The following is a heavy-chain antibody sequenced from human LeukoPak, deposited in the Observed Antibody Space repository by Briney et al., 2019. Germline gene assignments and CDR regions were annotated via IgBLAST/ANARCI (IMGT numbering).Heavy chain of an antibody. CDR2: IYYSGST. CDR3: ARLRGYSYGEADY. J-gene: IGHJ4*02. CDR1: GGSISSSSYY. D-gene: IGHD5-18*01. V-gene: IGHV4-39*01. Sequence: SETLSLTCTVSGGSISSSSYYWGWIRQPPGKGLEWIVSIYYSGSTYYNPSLKSRVTISVDTSKNQFSLKLSSVTAADTAVYYCARLRGYSYGEADYWGQGTLVTVSS.